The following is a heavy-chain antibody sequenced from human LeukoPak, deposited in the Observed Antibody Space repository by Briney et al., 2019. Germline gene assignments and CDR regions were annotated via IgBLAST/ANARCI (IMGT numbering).Heavy chain of an antibody. V-gene: IGHV3-48*03. CDR3: AREVRLGELSFFDY. Sequence: HPGGSLRLSCAATGFTFSSYEMNWVRQAPGKGLEWVSYISSSGSTIYYADSVKGRFTISRDNAKNSLYLQMNSLRAEDTAVYYCAREVRLGELSFFDYWGQGTLVTVSS. J-gene: IGHJ4*02. CDR2: ISSSGSTI. D-gene: IGHD3-16*02. CDR1: GFTFSSYE.